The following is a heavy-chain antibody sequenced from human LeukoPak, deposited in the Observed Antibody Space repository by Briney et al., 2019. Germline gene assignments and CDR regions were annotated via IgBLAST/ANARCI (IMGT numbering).Heavy chain of an antibody. CDR1: GFNFSSYA. V-gene: IGHV3-23*01. J-gene: IGHJ6*03. CDR3: AKDWVGRRQLIVTISFFYMDV. D-gene: IGHD3-16*02. CDR2: ISGSDGST. Sequence: GGSLSLSCGASGFNFSSYAMIWVRPAPGKGLAWVSAISGSDGSTYYADSVKGRFTVSRDNSANTLYLQMSRLRADDTAVYYCAKDWVGRRQLIVTISFFYMDVWGKGTTVIVS.